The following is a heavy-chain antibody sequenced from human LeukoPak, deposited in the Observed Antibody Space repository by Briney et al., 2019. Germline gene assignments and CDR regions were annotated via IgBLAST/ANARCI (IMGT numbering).Heavy chain of an antibody. CDR2: IRDDGSNK. CDR1: GFTFSSYG. CDR3: ARVVLRFLEWSKTNWFDP. V-gene: IGHV3-30*02. J-gene: IGHJ5*02. D-gene: IGHD3-3*01. Sequence: GGSLRLSCAASGFTFSSYGMHWVRQAPGKGREWVAFIRDDGSNKYYADSVKGRFTISRYNSKNTLYLQMNSLRVEDTAVYYCARVVLRFLEWSKTNWFDPWGQGTLVTVSS.